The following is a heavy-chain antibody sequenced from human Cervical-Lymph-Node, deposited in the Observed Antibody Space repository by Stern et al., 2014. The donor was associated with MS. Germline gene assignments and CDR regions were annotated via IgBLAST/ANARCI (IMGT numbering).Heavy chain of an antibody. J-gene: IGHJ6*02. CDR3: ARDRGLTHDFYGMDV. D-gene: IGHD3-10*01. CDR2: ATYDGRDQ. Sequence: VQLVESGGGVVQPGKSLRLSCAASGFTFSDYGMHWVRQAPGKGLEWVALATYDGRDQYYADSVKGRFTVSRDNSKNTVLLQMNGLRPEDTAVYFCARDRGLTHDFYGMDVWGQGTTVTVSS. CDR1: GFTFSDYG. V-gene: IGHV3-30*03.